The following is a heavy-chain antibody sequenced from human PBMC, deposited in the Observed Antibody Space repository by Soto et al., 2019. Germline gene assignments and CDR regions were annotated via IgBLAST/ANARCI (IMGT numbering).Heavy chain of an antibody. CDR2: IYYNGST. CDR1: GAAIIIGGYF. CDR3: ATDEYFGSEIDFYYYAMDV. D-gene: IGHD3-10*01. Sequence: SDTLSLTCTVSGAAIIIGGYFWSWIRQHPGYGLDWIGHIYYNGSTYYNPSLKSRLTISVDTSKNEFSLRLTSVTAADTAVYFCATDEYFGSEIDFYYYAMDVWGQGTTVTVSS. V-gene: IGHV4-31*03. J-gene: IGHJ6*02.